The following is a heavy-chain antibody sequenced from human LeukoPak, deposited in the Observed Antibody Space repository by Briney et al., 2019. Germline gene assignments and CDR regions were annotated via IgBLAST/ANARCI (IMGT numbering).Heavy chain of an antibody. J-gene: IGHJ4*02. V-gene: IGHV3-30*02. Sequence: GGSLRLSCAASGFTFSSYGMHWVRQAPGKGLEWVAFIRYDGSNKYYADSVKGRFTISRDNSKNTLYLQMNSLRAEDTAVYYCAREGVVLLYFDYWGQGTLVTVSS. CDR1: GFTFSSYG. CDR2: IRYDGSNK. CDR3: AREGVVLLYFDY. D-gene: IGHD2-21*01.